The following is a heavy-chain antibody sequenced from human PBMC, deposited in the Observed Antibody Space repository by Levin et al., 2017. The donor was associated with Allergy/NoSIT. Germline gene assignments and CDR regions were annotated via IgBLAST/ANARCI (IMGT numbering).Heavy chain of an antibody. J-gene: IGHJ4*02. Sequence: PSETLSLTCTVSGASISRTAFYWGWIRQPPGKGLEWIGSIYYSGSTYDNPSLKSRLTVSVDTSRNQFSLKLSSVTAADTAVYYCARHQLYCVGSVCPGEDDFDYWGQGTLVTVSS. CDR2: IYYSGST. D-gene: IGHD2-8*02. CDR1: GASISRTAFY. CDR3: ARHQLYCVGSVCPGEDDFDY. V-gene: IGHV4-39*01.